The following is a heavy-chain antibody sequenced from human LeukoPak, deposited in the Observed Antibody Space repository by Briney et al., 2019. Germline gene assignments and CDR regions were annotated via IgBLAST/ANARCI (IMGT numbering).Heavy chain of an antibody. Sequence: GGSLRLSCAASGFTFSSYSMNWVRQAPGKGLEWVSSITRSSRYIYYADSVKGRFTISRDNAKNSLYLQMNSLRAEDTAVYYCAREEIPMVHDYWGQGTLVTVSS. CDR3: AREEIPMVHDY. V-gene: IGHV3-21*01. J-gene: IGHJ4*02. CDR2: ITRSSRYI. CDR1: GFTFSSYS. D-gene: IGHD3-10*01.